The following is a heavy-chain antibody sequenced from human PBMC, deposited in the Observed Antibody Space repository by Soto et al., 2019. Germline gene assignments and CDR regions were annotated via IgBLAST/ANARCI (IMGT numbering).Heavy chain of an antibody. CDR2: IYYSGST. J-gene: IGHJ3*01. D-gene: IGHD3-10*01. CDR3: ARRYGSAFDF. Sequence: SETLSLTCPVSGGSIRSGDYYWSWIRQPPGKGLEWIGYIYYSGSTYYNPSLKSRVTISVDRSKNQFSLKLSSVTAADTAVYYCARRYGSAFDFWGQGTMVTVSS. CDR1: GGSIRSGDYY. V-gene: IGHV4-30-4*01.